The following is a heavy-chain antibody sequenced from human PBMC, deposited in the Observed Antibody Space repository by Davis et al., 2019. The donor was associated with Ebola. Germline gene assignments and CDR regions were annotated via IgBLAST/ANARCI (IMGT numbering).Heavy chain of an antibody. J-gene: IGHJ4*02. CDR1: GYTFTSYH. Sequence: AASVKVSCKASGYTFTSYHLNWVRQATGQGLEWMGWMDPISGYARYVQSFQGRVTMTRNTSIGTAYMELSSLGFEDSAVYYCVREGAARSGFGNWGQGTLVTVSS. CDR3: VREGAARSGFGN. V-gene: IGHV1-8*01. D-gene: IGHD6-6*01. CDR2: MDPISGYA.